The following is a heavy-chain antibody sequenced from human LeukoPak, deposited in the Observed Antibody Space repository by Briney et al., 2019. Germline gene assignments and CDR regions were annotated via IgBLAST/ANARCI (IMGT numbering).Heavy chain of an antibody. J-gene: IGHJ4*02. CDR3: AKDRTQRSGWYLDY. Sequence: GGSLRLSRGASGFTFSSYGMHWVRQAPGKGLAWVAFIRYDGSNKYYADSVKGRFTISRDNSKNTLYLQMNSLRAEDTAVYYCAKDRTQRSGWYLDYWGQGTLVTVSS. CDR2: IRYDGSNK. V-gene: IGHV3-30*02. D-gene: IGHD6-19*01. CDR1: GFTFSSYG.